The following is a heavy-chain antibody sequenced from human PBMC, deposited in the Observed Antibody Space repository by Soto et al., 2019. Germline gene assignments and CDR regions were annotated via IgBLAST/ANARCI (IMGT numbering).Heavy chain of an antibody. CDR2: INGGGGST. CDR1: GFTFSNYA. V-gene: IGHV3-23*01. D-gene: IGHD2-15*01. J-gene: IGHJ5*02. Sequence: EVQVLESGGGLVQPGGSLRLSCAASGFTFSNYAMSWVRQAPGKGLEWVTTINGGGGSTVYADSVKGRFTISRDNSQNTLFLQMTSLRAEDTAVYYCAKHNTQGWFDPWGQGTLVTVSS. CDR3: AKHNTQGWFDP.